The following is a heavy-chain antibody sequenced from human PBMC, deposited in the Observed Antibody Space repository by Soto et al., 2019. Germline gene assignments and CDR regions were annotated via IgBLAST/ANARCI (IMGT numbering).Heavy chain of an antibody. Sequence: SETLSLTCTVSGGSISSYYWSWIRQPPGKGLEWIGYIYYSGSTNYNPSLKSRVTISVDTSKNQFSLKLNSMTAADTAVYYCAGHNCARDCFEFDYWGQGTLVTVSS. V-gene: IGHV4-59*08. D-gene: IGHD1-20*01. CDR3: AGHNCARDCFEFDY. CDR2: IYYSGST. CDR1: GGSISSYY. J-gene: IGHJ4*02.